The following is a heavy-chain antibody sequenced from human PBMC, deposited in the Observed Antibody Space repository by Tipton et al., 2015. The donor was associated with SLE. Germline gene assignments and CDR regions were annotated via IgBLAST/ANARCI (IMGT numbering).Heavy chain of an antibody. CDR3: ARDLAGVKDY. D-gene: IGHD3-10*01. CDR1: GGSISSGSYY. V-gene: IGHV4-61*02. J-gene: IGHJ4*02. CDR2: IYYTGST. Sequence: TLSLTCTVSGGSISSGSYYWSWIRQPAGKGLEWIGRIYYTGSTYYNPSLKSRVAMSVDTSKNQFSLRLSSVTAADTAMYYCARDLAGVKDYWGQGTLVTVSS.